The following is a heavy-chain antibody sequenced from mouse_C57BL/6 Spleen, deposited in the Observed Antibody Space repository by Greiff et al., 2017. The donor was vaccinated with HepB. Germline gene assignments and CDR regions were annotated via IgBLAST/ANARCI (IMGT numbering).Heavy chain of an antibody. Sequence: QVQLQQSGAELVMPGASVKMSCKASGYTFTSYWITWVKQRPGQGLEWIGDIYPGSGSTNYNEKFKSKATLTVDTSSSTAYMQLSSLTSEDSAVYYCARSPGSSYKYFDVWGTGTTVTVSS. J-gene: IGHJ1*03. CDR2: IYPGSGST. D-gene: IGHD1-1*01. V-gene: IGHV1-55*01. CDR3: ARSPGSSYKYFDV. CDR1: GYTFTSYW.